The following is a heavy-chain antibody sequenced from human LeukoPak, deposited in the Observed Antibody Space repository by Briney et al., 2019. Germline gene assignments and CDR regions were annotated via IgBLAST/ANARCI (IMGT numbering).Heavy chain of an antibody. V-gene: IGHV4-59*01. D-gene: IGHD2-15*01. J-gene: IGHJ3*02. Sequence: SETLSLTCTVSGGSISSYYWSWIRQPPGKGLEWIGYIYYSGSTNYNPPLKSRVTISVDTSKNQFSLKLSSVTAADTAVYYCARGWTPTDAFDIWGQGTMVTVSS. CDR2: IYYSGST. CDR3: ARGWTPTDAFDI. CDR1: GGSISSYY.